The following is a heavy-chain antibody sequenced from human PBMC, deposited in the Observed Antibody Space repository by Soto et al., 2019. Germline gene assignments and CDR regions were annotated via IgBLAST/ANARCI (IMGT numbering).Heavy chain of an antibody. V-gene: IGHV3-30-3*01. Sequence: GGSLRLSCAASGFTFSTYDMYWVRQAPGKGLEWVAVISHDGSNKYNADSVKGRFTISRDNSKNTLYLQMNSLRVEDTAVYYCVRDRYTSGAFDYWGQGTLVTVSS. J-gene: IGHJ4*02. D-gene: IGHD6-19*01. CDR3: VRDRYTSGAFDY. CDR1: GFTFSTYD. CDR2: ISHDGSNK.